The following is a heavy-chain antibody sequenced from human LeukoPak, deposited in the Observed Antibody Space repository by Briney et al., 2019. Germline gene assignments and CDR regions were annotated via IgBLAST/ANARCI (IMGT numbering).Heavy chain of an antibody. Sequence: ASVKVSCKASGYTFTGYYMHWVRQAPGQGLEWMGWINPNSGGTNYAQKFQGRVTMTTDTSTSTAYMELRSLRSDDTAVYYCARDWYYDYVWGSYSGENWFDPWGQGTLVTVSS. V-gene: IGHV1-2*02. J-gene: IGHJ5*02. CDR1: GYTFTGYY. CDR3: ARDWYYDYVWGSYSGENWFDP. D-gene: IGHD3-16*01. CDR2: INPNSGGT.